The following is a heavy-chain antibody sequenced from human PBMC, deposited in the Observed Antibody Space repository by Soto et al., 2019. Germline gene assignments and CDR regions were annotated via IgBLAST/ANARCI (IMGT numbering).Heavy chain of an antibody. CDR1: GFTFSSYA. J-gene: IGHJ4*02. D-gene: IGHD3-10*01. V-gene: IGHV3-23*01. CDR2: ISGSGGST. CDR3: AKLPYYGSGSYSATD. Sequence: GGSLRLSCAASGFTFSSYAMSWVRQAPGKGLEWVSAISGSGGSTYYADSVKGRFTISRDNSKNTLYLQMNSLRAEDTAVYYCAKLPYYGSGSYSATDWGQGTLVTVSS.